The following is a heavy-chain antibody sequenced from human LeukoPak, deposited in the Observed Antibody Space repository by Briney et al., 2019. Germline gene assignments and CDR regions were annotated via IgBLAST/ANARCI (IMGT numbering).Heavy chain of an antibody. D-gene: IGHD3-22*01. CDR1: GGSISSSSYY. CDR2: IYYSGST. J-gene: IGHJ4*02. V-gene: IGHV4-39*01. CDR3: ARGGRYDSSGYYYAAYRDFDY. Sequence: SETLSLTCTVSGGSISSSSYYWGWIRQPPGKGLEWIGSIYYSGSTYYNPSLKSRVTISVDTSKNQFSLKLSSVTAADTAVYYCARGGRYDSSGYYYAAYRDFDYWGQGTLVTVSS.